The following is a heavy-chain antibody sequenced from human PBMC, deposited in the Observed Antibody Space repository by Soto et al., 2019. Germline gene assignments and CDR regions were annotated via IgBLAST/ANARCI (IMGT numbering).Heavy chain of an antibody. V-gene: IGHV4-59*01. CDR3: ARERDNDFWSGYYQGWFDP. CDR2: IYYSGST. CDR1: GGSISSYY. Sequence: SETLSVTCTVSGGSISSYYWSWIRQPPGKGLEWIGYIYYSGSTNYNPSLKSRVTISVDTSKNQFSLKLSSVTAADTAVYYCARERDNDFWSGYYQGWFDPWGQGTLVTVS. J-gene: IGHJ5*02. D-gene: IGHD3-3*01.